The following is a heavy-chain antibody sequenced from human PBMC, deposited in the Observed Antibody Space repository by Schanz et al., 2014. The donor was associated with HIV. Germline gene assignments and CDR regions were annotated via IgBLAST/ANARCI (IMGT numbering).Heavy chain of an antibody. CDR3: VSQGHTDEGNFEL. Sequence: EVQLVESGGGLVQPGRSLRLSCVASGFTFDDYAMHWVRQVPGKGLEWVSGISWNGASIGYADSVKGRFTISRDNAKNSLYLQVNSLRVEDTALFYCVSQGHTDEGNFELWGQGTTVTVSS. CDR1: GFTFDDYA. V-gene: IGHV3-9*01. CDR2: ISWNGASI. J-gene: IGHJ3*01.